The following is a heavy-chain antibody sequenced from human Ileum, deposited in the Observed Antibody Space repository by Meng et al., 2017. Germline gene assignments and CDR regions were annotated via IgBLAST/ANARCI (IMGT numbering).Heavy chain of an antibody. Sequence: QLHLQDPGPGLVTPSETLSLTCSVSYGSITSSYYWGWIRQPPGKGLEWIASIYYSGSTYYNPSLKSRVTISVDTSKNQFSLKVISVTAADTAVYYCARDGTTAVPGVWFDPWGQGTLVTVSS. CDR3: ARDGTTAVPGVWFDP. D-gene: IGHD6-19*01. CDR1: YGSITSSYY. CDR2: IYYSGST. V-gene: IGHV4-39*07. J-gene: IGHJ5*02.